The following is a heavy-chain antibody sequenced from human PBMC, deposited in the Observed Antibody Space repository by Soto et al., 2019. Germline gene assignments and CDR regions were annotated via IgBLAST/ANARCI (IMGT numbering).Heavy chain of an antibody. CDR3: ARDPDSSSSYWFDP. J-gene: IGHJ5*02. D-gene: IGHD6-6*01. CDR2: IWYDGSNK. CDR1: GFTFSSYG. Sequence: QVQLVESGGGVVQPGRSLRLSCAASGFTFSSYGMHWVRQAPGKGLEWVAVIWYDGSNKYYADSVKGRFTISRDNSKNTLYLQMNSLSAEDTAVYYCARDPDSSSSYWFDPWGQGTLVTVSS. V-gene: IGHV3-33*01.